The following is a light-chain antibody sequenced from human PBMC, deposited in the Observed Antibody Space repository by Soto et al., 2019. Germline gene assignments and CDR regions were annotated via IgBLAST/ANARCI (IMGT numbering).Light chain of an antibody. CDR1: QTIANN. CDR2: GAS. CDR3: QQYNNWPPYT. V-gene: IGKV3-15*01. Sequence: ETVMTQSPATLSVSPGERATLSCRASQTIANNLAWYQQRPGQAPRLLIYGASTRATGIPARFSGSGSGIEFSLTISSLQSEDFAIYYCQQYNNWPPYTFGQGNKLEIK. J-gene: IGKJ2*01.